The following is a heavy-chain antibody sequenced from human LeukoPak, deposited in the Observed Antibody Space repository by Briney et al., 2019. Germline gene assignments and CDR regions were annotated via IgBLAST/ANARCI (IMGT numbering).Heavy chain of an antibody. CDR3: ASSPRSDFWRGYLFDY. CDR2: ISAYTGDT. Sequence: ASVKVSCKASGYTFTTYGVGWVRQAPGQGLEWMGWISAYTGDTSYAQKLQGRVTMTTDISTSTAYMELRGLSSDDTAVYSCASSPRSDFWRGYLFDYWGQGTLVTVSS. D-gene: IGHD3-3*01. J-gene: IGHJ4*02. CDR1: GYTFTTYG. V-gene: IGHV1-18*01.